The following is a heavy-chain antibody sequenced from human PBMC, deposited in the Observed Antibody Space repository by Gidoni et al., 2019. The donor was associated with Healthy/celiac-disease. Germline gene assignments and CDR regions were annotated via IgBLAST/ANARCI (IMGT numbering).Heavy chain of an antibody. CDR2: IYYSGST. Sequence: QVQLQESGPGLVKPSETLSLTCTVSGGSISSYYWSWIRQPPGKGLEWIGYIYYSGSTNYNPSLKSRVTISVDTSKNQFSLKLSSVTAADTAVYYCARGDPSSDWLSDAFDIWGQGTMVTVSS. V-gene: IGHV4-59*01. CDR3: ARGDPSSDWLSDAFDI. D-gene: IGHD6-19*01. J-gene: IGHJ3*02. CDR1: GGSISSYY.